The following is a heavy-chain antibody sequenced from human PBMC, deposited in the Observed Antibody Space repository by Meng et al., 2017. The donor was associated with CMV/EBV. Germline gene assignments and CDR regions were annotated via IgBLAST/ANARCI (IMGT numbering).Heavy chain of an antibody. CDR1: GFTFSSYG. CDR2: ISYDGSNK. J-gene: IGHJ4*02. V-gene: IGHV3-30*19. Sequence: GESLKISCAASGFTFSSYGMHWVRQAPGKGLEWVAVISYDGSNKYYADSVKGRFTISRDNSKNTLYLQMNSLRAEDTAVYYCARENVRWSSGWSYFDYWGQGTLVTVSS. CDR3: ARENVRWSSGWSYFDY. D-gene: IGHD6-19*01.